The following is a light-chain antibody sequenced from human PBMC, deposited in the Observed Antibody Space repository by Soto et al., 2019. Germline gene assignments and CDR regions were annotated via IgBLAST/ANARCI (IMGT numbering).Light chain of an antibody. V-gene: IGLV2-8*01. J-gene: IGLJ1*01. CDR3: SSHGGSNNPYV. CDR2: EVT. Sequence: QSALTQPPSASGSPGQSVAISCTGTRSDIGGYNFVSWYQQHPGKAPKLMIYEVTKRPSGVPDRFSGSKSGNTATLIVSGLQPKDEADCYCSSHGGSNNPYVFGAGTKVTVL. CDR1: RSDIGGYNF.